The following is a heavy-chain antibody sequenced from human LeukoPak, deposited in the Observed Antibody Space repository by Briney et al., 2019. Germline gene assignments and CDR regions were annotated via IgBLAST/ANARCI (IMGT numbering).Heavy chain of an antibody. CDR2: ISGSGGST. CDR3: AKGGDGYNSYFDY. Sequence: GGSLRLSCAASGFTFSSYAMSWVRQAPGNGLEWVSAISGSGGSTYYADSVKGRFTISRDNSKNTLYLQMNSLRAEDTAVYYCAKGGDGYNSYFDYWGQGTLVTVSS. V-gene: IGHV3-23*01. J-gene: IGHJ4*02. CDR1: GFTFSSYA. D-gene: IGHD5-18*01.